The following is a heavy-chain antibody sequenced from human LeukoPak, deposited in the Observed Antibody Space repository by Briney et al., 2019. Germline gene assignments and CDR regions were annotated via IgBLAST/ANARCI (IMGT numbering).Heavy chain of an antibody. CDR2: INPNSGGT. CDR3: ARVRIGQQLDKYYYYAMDV. D-gene: IGHD6-13*01. Sequence: ASVKVSCKASGYTFTDYYMHWVRQAPGQGLEWMGWINPNSGGTNYAQKFQGRVTMTTDTSISTAYMEVSRPRSDDTAVYYCARVRIGQQLDKYYYYAMDVWGQGTTVTVSS. J-gene: IGHJ6*02. V-gene: IGHV1-2*02. CDR1: GYTFTDYY.